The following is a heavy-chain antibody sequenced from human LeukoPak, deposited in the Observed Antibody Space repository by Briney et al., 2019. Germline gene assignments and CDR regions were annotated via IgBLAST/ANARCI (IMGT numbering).Heavy chain of an antibody. CDR2: ISAYNGNT. CDR3: ARMSVIGPSQFDF. CDR1: GYTFTSYG. J-gene: IGHJ4*02. D-gene: IGHD2-21*01. V-gene: IGHV1-18*01. Sequence: ASVKVSCKASGYTFTSYGISWVRQAPGQGLEWMGWISAYNGNTNYAQKLQGRVTMTTDTSTSTAYMELSSLRSEDTAVYFCARMSVIGPSQFDFWGQGTLVTVSS.